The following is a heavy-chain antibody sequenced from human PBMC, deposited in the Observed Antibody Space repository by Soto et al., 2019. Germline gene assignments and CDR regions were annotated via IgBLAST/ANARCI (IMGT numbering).Heavy chain of an antibody. Sequence: ASVKVSCKASGYTFTSYAMHWVRQAPGQRLEWMGWINAGNGNTKYSQKLQGRVTITRDTSASTAYMELSSLRSEDTAVYYCARIAAAGYRYYFQHWGQGTLVTVSS. CDR3: ARIAAAGYRYYFQH. D-gene: IGHD6-13*01. V-gene: IGHV1-3*01. J-gene: IGHJ1*01. CDR1: GYTFTSYA. CDR2: INAGNGNT.